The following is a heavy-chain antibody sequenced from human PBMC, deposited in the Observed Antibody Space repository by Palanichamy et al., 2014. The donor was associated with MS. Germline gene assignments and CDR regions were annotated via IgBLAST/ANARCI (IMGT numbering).Heavy chain of an antibody. CDR1: GVLFRDVDFH. CDR2: IDYGGNT. CDR3: AAGIVEWSGGYRFRAFDN. V-gene: IGHV4-31*03. D-gene: IGHD2-15*01. J-gene: IGHJ4*02. Sequence: QVQLQESGPGLVRPSQTLSLTCIVSGVLFRDVDFHWSWVRQLPGKGLEWIGHIDYGGNTYYKSSFKGRLTISLDKSKNQFSLNLTSVTAADTAVYYCAAGIVEWSGGYRFRAFDNWGQGTLVTVSS.